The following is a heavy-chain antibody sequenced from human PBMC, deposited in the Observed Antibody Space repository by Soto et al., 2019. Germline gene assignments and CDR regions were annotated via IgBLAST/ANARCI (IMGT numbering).Heavy chain of an antibody. V-gene: IGHV3-30*18. CDR3: AKDKTDYYYYGMDV. CDR2: ISYDGSNK. CDR1: GFTFSSYG. Sequence: PGGSLRLSCAASGFTFSSYGMHWVRQAPGKGLEWVAVISYDGSNKYYADSVKGRFTISRDNSKNTLYLQMKSLRAEDTAVYYCAKDKTDYYYYGMDVWGQGTTVTVSS. J-gene: IGHJ6*02.